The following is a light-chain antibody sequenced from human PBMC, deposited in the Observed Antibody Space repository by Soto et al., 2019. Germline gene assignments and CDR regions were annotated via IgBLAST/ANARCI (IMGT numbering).Light chain of an antibody. V-gene: IGKV1-5*03. Sequence: DIQMTQSPSTLSASVGARVTITCRASQSISSWLAWYQQKPGKAPQLLIYTAASLESGLPSRFSGSGSGTEFTLTISSLQPDDFAAYYYHHSWTLGQGTKVLIK. CDR3: HHSWT. CDR2: TAA. J-gene: IGKJ1*01. CDR1: QSISSW.